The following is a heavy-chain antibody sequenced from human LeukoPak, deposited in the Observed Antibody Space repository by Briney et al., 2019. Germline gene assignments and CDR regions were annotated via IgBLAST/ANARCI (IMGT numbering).Heavy chain of an antibody. V-gene: IGHV3-23*01. CDR1: GINFRKYG. D-gene: IGHD1-26*01. CDR3: AKVLDRRSVGPSDVFDV. Sequence: PGGSLRLSCEASGINFRKYGMNWVRQAPGEGLEWVSAISGSGTGTYYADSVKGRFSISRDNSKNTLYLQMNSLRVEDTAVYYCAKVLDRRSVGPSDVFDVWGQGTMVTVSS. CDR2: ISGSGTGT. J-gene: IGHJ3*01.